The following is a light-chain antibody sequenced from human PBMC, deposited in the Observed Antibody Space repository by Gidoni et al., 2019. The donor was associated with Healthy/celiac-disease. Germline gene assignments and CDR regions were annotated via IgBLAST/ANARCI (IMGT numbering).Light chain of an antibody. V-gene: IGKV1-33*01. CDR3: QQYDKLRVT. J-gene: IGKJ3*01. Sequence: DIQMTQSPSSLSASVGDRVTITCQASQDISNYLNWYQQKPGKAPKLLIYDASNLETGVPSRFSGRGSGTDFTFTISSLQPEDIATYYCQQYDKLRVTFGPGTKVDIK. CDR1: QDISNY. CDR2: DAS.